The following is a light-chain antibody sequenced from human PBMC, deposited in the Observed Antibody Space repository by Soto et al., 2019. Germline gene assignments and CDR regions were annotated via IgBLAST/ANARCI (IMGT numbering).Light chain of an antibody. CDR1: QSVSSSY. J-gene: IGKJ1*01. V-gene: IGKV3-20*01. Sequence: EIVFTQSPGTLSLSPGERATLSCRASQSVSSSYLAWYQQKPGQAPRLIIHGASSRETGIPDRFSGSGSGTEFTLTISRLEPEDFAVYYCQQYGSSTWTFGQGTKVDIK. CDR3: QQYGSSTWT. CDR2: GAS.